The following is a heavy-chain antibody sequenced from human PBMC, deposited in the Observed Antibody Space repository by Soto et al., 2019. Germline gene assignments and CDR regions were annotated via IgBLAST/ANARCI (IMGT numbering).Heavy chain of an antibody. CDR1: GFTFSSYS. V-gene: IGHV3-21*01. D-gene: IGHD5-12*01. CDR3: ARGRSRDGYNLVDY. Sequence: PGGSLRLSCAASGFTFSSYSMNWVRQAPGKGLEWVSSISSSSSYIYYADSVKGRFTISRDNAKNSLYLQMNSLRAEDTAVYYCARGRSRDGYNLVDYWGQGTLVTVSS. J-gene: IGHJ4*02. CDR2: ISSSSSYI.